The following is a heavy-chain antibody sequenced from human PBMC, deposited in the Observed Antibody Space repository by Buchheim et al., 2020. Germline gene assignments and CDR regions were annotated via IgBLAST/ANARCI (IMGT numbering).Heavy chain of an antibody. CDR1: GFIFSSYG. D-gene: IGHD3-3*01. J-gene: IGHJ4*02. V-gene: IGHV3-23*01. CDR3: AKDVASNFGFGRIDS. Sequence: EVQLLESGGAFVQPGGSLRLSCAASGFIFSSYGMNWGRQAPGKGLEWVSDISSSGGSTHYADSVKGRFTVSRGNSKKTLYLLMNSLRAEDTALYYCAKDVASNFGFGRIDSWGQGTL. CDR2: ISSSGGST.